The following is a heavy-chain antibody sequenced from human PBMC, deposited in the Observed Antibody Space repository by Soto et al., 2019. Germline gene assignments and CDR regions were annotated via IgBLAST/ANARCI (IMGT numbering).Heavy chain of an antibody. D-gene: IGHD6-19*01. CDR1: GFTFSDYY. CDR2: ITSGSTI. CDR3: ARAPYSSGCYDYYYGMDV. J-gene: IGHJ6*02. V-gene: IGHV3-11*01. Sequence: QVQLVESGGGLVKPGGSLRLSCAASGFTFSDYYMSWIRQAPGKGLEWVSYITSGSTIYYADSVKGRFTISRDNAKNSLYLQMNSLRAEDTAVYYCARAPYSSGCYDYYYGMDVWGQGTTVTVSS.